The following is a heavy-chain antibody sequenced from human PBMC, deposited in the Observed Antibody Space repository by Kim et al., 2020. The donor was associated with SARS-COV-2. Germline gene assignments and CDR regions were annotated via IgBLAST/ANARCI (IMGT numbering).Heavy chain of an antibody. CDR1: GGSLISTVYY. D-gene: IGHD3-16*01. J-gene: IGHJ5*02. Sequence: SETLSLTCTVSGGSLISTVYYWGWLRQSPGKGLQWIRTVYHSGTTYYSPSLRSRLTMSVDTSRNHFSLHLSSVTAADTAVYYCAKASWGRAWFDPWGQGTLVTVSS. CDR3: AKASWGRAWFDP. CDR2: VYHSGTT. V-gene: IGHV4-39*02.